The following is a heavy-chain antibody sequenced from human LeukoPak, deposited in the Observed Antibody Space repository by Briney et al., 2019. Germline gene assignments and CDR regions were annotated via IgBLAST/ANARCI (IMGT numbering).Heavy chain of an antibody. Sequence: SETLSLTCAVYGGFFSGYYWSWIRQPPGKGLESIGEINHSGSTNYNPSLKSRVTISVDTSKNQFSLRLSSVTAADTAVYYCARRLNKIAARNKQYFDYWGQGTLVTVSS. CDR1: GGFFSGYY. J-gene: IGHJ4*02. D-gene: IGHD6-6*01. CDR2: INHSGST. CDR3: ARRLNKIAARNKQYFDY. V-gene: IGHV4-34*01.